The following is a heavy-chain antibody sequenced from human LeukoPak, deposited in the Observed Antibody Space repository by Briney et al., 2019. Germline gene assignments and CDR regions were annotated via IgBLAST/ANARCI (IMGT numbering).Heavy chain of an antibody. Sequence: LSETLSLTCAVSNRSFSAYYWSWIRQSPGKGLQWIGEISHSGSTNYNPSLKLRVSISLDTSKNQFSLRLSSVSAADTAVYFCARRYCSGGSCYMRGYYGMDVWATGTTVIVSS. CDR3: ARRYCSGGSCYMRGYYGMDV. V-gene: IGHV4-34*01. CDR1: NRSFSAYY. J-gene: IGHJ6*04. CDR2: ISHSGST. D-gene: IGHD2-15*01.